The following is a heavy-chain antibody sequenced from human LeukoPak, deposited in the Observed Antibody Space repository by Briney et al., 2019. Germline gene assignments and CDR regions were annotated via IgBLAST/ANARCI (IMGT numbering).Heavy chain of an antibody. CDR1: GFTFSSYS. D-gene: IGHD4-17*01. CDR2: ISSSSSYI. Sequence: PGGSLRLSCAASGFTFSSYSMNWVRQAPGKGLEWVSSISSSSSYIYYADTVKGRFTISRDNAKNSLYLQMNSLRAEDTAVYYCAGDYGDFKAHAFDIWGQGKMVTVSS. J-gene: IGHJ3*02. V-gene: IGHV3-21*01. CDR3: AGDYGDFKAHAFDI.